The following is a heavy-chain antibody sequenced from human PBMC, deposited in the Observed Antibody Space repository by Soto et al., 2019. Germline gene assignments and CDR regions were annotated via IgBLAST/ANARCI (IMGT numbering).Heavy chain of an antibody. CDR3: ASDRRDGRVGPFDY. CDR2: INSGSTM. V-gene: IGHV3-48*02. Sequence: EVQLVESGGGLVQPGGSLRLSCAASGFTFSTYSMNWVRQAPGKGLEWVSHINSGSTMYYAHSVKGRFTISRDNAKNSLYLQMNSLRDEDTAVYYCASDRRDGRVGPFDYWGQGALVTVSS. CDR1: GFTFSTYS. J-gene: IGHJ4*02.